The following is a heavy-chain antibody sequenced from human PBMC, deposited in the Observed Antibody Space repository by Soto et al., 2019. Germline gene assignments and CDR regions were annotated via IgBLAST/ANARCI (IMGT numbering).Heavy chain of an antibody. J-gene: IGHJ4*02. D-gene: IGHD4-17*01. Sequence: SETLSPTCTVSGGSISSYYWSWIRQPPGKGLEWIGYIYYSGSTNYNPSLKSRVTISVDTSKNQFSLKLSSVTAADTAVYYCARGRGMTTVTYWGQGTLVTVSS. V-gene: IGHV4-59*01. CDR3: ARGRGMTTVTY. CDR1: GGSISSYY. CDR2: IYYSGST.